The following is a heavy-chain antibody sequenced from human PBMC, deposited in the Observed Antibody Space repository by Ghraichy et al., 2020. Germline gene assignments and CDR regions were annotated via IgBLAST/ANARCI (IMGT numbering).Heavy chain of an antibody. J-gene: IGHJ6*02. CDR3: ARVGQGYEHGMDV. CDR1: GGSISSGGYY. Sequence: SETLSLTCTVSGGSISSGGYYWSWIRQHPGKGLEWIGYIYYSGSTYYNPSLKSRVTISVYTSKNQFSLKLSSVTAADTAVYYCARVGQGYEHGMDVWGQGTTVTVSS. D-gene: IGHD2-2*01. V-gene: IGHV4-31*03. CDR2: IYYSGST.